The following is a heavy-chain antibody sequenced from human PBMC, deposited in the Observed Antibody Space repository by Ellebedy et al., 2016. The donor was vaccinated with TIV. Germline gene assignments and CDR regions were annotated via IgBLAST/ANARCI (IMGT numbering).Heavy chain of an antibody. Sequence: SETLSLTXTVSGVSISSCSNYWGWIRQSTGKGLEWIGSIYYSGSTYYNPSLKSRVTISVDTSKNQFSLKLSSVTAADTAVYYCARNVAGRFYYYYYMDVWGKGTTVTVSS. V-gene: IGHV4-39*07. J-gene: IGHJ6*03. D-gene: IGHD3-10*01. CDR3: ARNVAGRFYYYYYMDV. CDR1: GVSISSCSNY. CDR2: IYYSGST.